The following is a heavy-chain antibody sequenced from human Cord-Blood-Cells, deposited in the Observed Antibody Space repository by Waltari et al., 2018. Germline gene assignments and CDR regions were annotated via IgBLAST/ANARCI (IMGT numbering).Heavy chain of an antibody. J-gene: IGHJ2*01. CDR2: IIPILGIA. V-gene: IGHV1-69*04. CDR1: GGTFSSYA. CDR3: ARDVGYYYGSGSYWYFDL. D-gene: IGHD3-10*01. Sequence: QVQLVQSGAEVKKPGSSVKVSCKASGGTFSSYALSWVRQAPGQGFEWMGGIIPILGIANYAQKFQGRVTITADESTSTAYMELSSLRSEDTAVYYCARDVGYYYGSGSYWYFDLWGRGTLVTVSS.